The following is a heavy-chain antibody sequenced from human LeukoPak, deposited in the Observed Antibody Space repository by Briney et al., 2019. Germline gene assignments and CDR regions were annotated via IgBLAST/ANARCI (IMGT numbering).Heavy chain of an antibody. V-gene: IGHV1-2*02. CDR1: GYTFTKYG. Sequence: ASVKVSCKASGYTFTKYGLGWVRQAPGQGLEYMGWINPNSGGTNSSQKFQDRVTLTRDTSISTAYVELSSLTSDDTAVYYCARAYGSGSSYHPDYWGQGTLVTVSS. J-gene: IGHJ4*02. D-gene: IGHD3-10*01. CDR2: INPNSGGT. CDR3: ARAYGSGSSYHPDY.